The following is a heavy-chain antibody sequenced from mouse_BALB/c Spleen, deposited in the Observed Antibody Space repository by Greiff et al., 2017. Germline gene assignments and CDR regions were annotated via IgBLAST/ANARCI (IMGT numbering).Heavy chain of an antibody. CDR3: TSLYYGYYAMDY. D-gene: IGHD1-2*01. Sequence: EVQLVESGGGLVKPGGSLKLSCAASGFTFSSYTMSWVRQTPEKRLEWVATISSGGSYTYYPDSVKGRFTISRDNAKNTLYLQMSSLKSEDTAMYYCTSLYYGYYAMDYWGQGTSVTVSS. CDR1: GFTFSSYT. J-gene: IGHJ4*01. V-gene: IGHV5-6-4*01. CDR2: ISSGGSYT.